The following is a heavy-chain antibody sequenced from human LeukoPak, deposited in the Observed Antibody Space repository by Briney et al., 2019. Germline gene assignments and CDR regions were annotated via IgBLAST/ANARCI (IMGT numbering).Heavy chain of an antibody. CDR2: ISGSGGST. CDR3: ARVLYSSSSHMDV. V-gene: IGHV3-23*01. CDR1: GFTFSSYG. Sequence: GGSLRLSCAASGFTFSSYGMSWVRQAPGKGLEWVSAISGSGGSTYYADSVKGRFTISRDNSKNTLYLQMNSLRAEDTAVYYCARVLYSSSSHMDVWGKGTTVTVSS. J-gene: IGHJ6*03. D-gene: IGHD6-13*01.